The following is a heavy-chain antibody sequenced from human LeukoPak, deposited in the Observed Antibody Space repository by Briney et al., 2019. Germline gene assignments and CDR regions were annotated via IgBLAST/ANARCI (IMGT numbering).Heavy chain of an antibody. CDR2: IIPILGIA. CDR1: GGTFSSYA. V-gene: IGHV1-69*04. D-gene: IGHD4-17*01. Sequence: GSSVKVSCKASGGTFSSYAISWVRQAPGQGLEWMGRIIPILGIANYAQKFQGRVTITADKSTSTAYMELSSLRSEDTAVYYCASGHDYGDYDYWGQGTLVTVSP. J-gene: IGHJ4*02. CDR3: ASGHDYGDYDY.